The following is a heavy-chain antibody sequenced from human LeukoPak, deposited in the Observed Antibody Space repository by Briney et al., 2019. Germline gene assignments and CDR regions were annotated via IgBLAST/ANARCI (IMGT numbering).Heavy chain of an antibody. D-gene: IGHD2-2*01. CDR1: GFTFSSYS. CDR2: ISSSSSTI. V-gene: IGHV3-48*01. Sequence: PGGSLRLSCAASGFTFSSYSMNWVRQAPGKGPEWVSYISSSSSTIYYADSVKGRFTISRDNAKNSLYLQMNSLRAEDTAVYYCARDVEGDIVVVPAATGDYWGQGTLVTVSS. J-gene: IGHJ4*02. CDR3: ARDVEGDIVVVPAATGDY.